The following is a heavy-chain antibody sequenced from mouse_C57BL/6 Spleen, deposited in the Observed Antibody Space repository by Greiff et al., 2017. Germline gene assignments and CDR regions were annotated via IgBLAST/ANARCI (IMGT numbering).Heavy chain of an antibody. V-gene: IGHV2-6-1*01. Sequence: VKLMESGPGLVAPSQSLSITCTVSGFSLTSYGVHWVRQPPGKGLEWLVVIWSDGSTTYNSALKSRLSISKDNSKSQVFLKMNSLQTDDTAMYYCARHRGSLYAMDYWGQGTSVTVSS. CDR1: GFSLTSYG. D-gene: IGHD3-1*01. CDR2: IWSDGST. CDR3: ARHRGSLYAMDY. J-gene: IGHJ4*01.